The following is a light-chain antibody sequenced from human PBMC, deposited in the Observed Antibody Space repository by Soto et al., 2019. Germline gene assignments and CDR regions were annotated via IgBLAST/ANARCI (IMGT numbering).Light chain of an antibody. CDR1: QTISTW. J-gene: IGKJ1*01. CDR3: QQYSGSRWT. V-gene: IGKV1-5*01. Sequence: DIQVTQSPPTLSASVGDRVTITCRASQTISTWMAWYHQKPVIAPRVLVYDASTLQSGVASRFSGSGSGTEFTLIISRLEPEDFAVYHCQQYSGSRWTFGQGTKVDIK. CDR2: DAS.